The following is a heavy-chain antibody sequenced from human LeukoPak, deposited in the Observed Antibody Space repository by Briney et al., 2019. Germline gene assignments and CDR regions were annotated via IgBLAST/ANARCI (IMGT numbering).Heavy chain of an antibody. D-gene: IGHD2-15*01. Sequence: SETLSLTCTVSGGSISSYYWSWIQQPPGKGLEWIGYIYYSGSTSYNPSLKSRVTISVDTSKNQFSLKLSSVTAADTAVYYCARVVVAATRWFDPLGQGTLVAVSS. CDR3: ARVVVAATRWFDP. CDR2: IYYSGST. V-gene: IGHV4-59*08. J-gene: IGHJ5*02. CDR1: GGSISSYY.